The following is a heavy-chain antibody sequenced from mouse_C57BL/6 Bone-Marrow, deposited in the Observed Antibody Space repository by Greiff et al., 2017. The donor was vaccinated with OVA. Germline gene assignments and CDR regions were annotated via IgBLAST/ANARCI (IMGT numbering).Heavy chain of an antibody. CDR1: GYTFTSYW. D-gene: IGHD2-4*01. CDR2: IDPNSGGT. CDR3: AREMDYDVAY. Sequence: QVQLQQPGAELVKPGASVKLSCKASGYTFTSYWMHWVKQRPGRGLEWIGRIDPNSGGTKYNEKFKSKATLTVDTPTSTAYMQLSSRTSEDAAVYYCAREMDYDVAYWGQGTLVTVSA. J-gene: IGHJ3*01. V-gene: IGHV1-72*01.